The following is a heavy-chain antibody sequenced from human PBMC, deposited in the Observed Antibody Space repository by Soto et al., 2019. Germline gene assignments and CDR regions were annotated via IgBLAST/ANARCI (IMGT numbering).Heavy chain of an antibody. V-gene: IGHV3-30-3*01. Sequence: QVQLVESGGGVVQPGRSLRLSCAASGFTFSSYAMHWVRQAPGKGLEWVAVISYDGSNKYYADSVKGRFTISRDNSKNTLYLQMNSLRAEDMAVYYCARSGFQHWGQGTLVTVSS. CDR3: ARSGFQH. CDR1: GFTFSSYA. CDR2: ISYDGSNK. J-gene: IGHJ1*01.